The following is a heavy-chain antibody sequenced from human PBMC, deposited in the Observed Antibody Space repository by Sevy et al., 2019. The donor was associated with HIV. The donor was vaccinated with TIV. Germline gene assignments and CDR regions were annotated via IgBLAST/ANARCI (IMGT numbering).Heavy chain of an antibody. CDR3: AGDSGDSGYDFSYYGMDV. J-gene: IGHJ6*02. V-gene: IGHV3-11*01. D-gene: IGHD5-12*01. CDR2: ISSSGSTI. CDR1: GFTFSDYY. Sequence: GGSLRLSCAASGFTFSDYYMSWIRQAPGKGLEWVSYISSSGSTIYYADSVKGRFTISRDNAKNSLYLQMNSLRAEDTAVYYCAGDSGDSGYDFSYYGMDVWGQGTTVTVSS.